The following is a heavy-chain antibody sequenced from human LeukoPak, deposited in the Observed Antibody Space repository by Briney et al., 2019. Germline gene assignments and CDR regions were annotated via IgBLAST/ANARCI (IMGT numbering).Heavy chain of an antibody. J-gene: IGHJ3*02. D-gene: IGHD5-24*01. CDR1: GFTFSRYW. CDR3: ARDADLGARITGGFDI. CDR2: IKEAGTEK. Sequence: GGSLRLSCAASGFTFSRYWMTWVRQAPGNGPEWVANIKEAGTEKFYEGSLKGRFTISRDNAKNSLYLQMNNLRADDTAVYYCARDADLGARITGGFDIWGQGTMVTVSS. V-gene: IGHV3-7*01.